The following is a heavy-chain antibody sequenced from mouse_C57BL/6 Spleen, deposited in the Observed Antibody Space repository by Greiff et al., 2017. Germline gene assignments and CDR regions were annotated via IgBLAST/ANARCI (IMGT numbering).Heavy chain of an antibody. CDR1: GYTFTGYW. V-gene: IGHV1-9*01. J-gene: IGHJ1*03. CDR3: ARPTQDWYFDV. D-gene: IGHD1-1*01. CDR2: ILPGSGST. Sequence: QVQLQQPGAELMKPGASVKLSCKATGYTFTGYWIEWVKQRPGHGLEWIGKILPGSGSTNYNEKFKGKATFTADKSSNTAYMQLSSLPTEVSAIYFCARPTQDWYFDVWGTGTTVTVSS.